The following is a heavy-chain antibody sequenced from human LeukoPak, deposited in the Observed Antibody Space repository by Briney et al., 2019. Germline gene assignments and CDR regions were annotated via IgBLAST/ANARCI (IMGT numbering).Heavy chain of an antibody. J-gene: IGHJ4*02. D-gene: IGHD4-17*01. CDR1: GDSVSSNSAA. Sequence: SQTLSLTCAISGDSVSSNSAAWNWIMQSPSRGLEWLGRTYYRFKWYSDYAVSVKSRITFNPDTSKNHFSLQLNSVTPEDTAVYYCARSDYGDSSFAYWGQGTLVTVSS. CDR2: TYYRFKWYS. V-gene: IGHV6-1*01. CDR3: ARSDYGDSSFAY.